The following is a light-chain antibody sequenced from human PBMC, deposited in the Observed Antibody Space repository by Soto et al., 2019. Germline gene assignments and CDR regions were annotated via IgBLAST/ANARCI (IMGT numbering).Light chain of an antibody. V-gene: IGKV3-15*01. Sequence: EIAMTQSRSKISLFCGERDNHSCRASQSVRSNLAWYQQKPGQAPRLVIYAASTRATGIPDRFSGSVSGTEFTLTISSLQSEDFAVYYCQQYNEWPPFTFGQGTRLEI. CDR2: AAS. CDR1: QSVRSN. CDR3: QQYNEWPPFT. J-gene: IGKJ5*01.